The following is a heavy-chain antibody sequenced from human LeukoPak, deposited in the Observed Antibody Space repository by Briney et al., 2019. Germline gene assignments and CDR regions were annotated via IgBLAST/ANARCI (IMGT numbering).Heavy chain of an antibody. J-gene: IGHJ3*02. Sequence: PGGSLRLSCAASGFNFNNAWMSWVRQAPGKGLEWVGRIKSKTDGGTTDYAAPVKGRFTISRDDSKNTLYLQMSSLETDDTAVYYCTTESFAFDIWGQGTMVTVSS. CDR2: IKSKTDGGTT. CDR1: GFNFNNAW. CDR3: TTESFAFDI. V-gene: IGHV3-15*01.